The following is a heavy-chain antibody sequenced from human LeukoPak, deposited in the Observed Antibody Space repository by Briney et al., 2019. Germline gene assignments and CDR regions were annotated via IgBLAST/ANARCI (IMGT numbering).Heavy chain of an antibody. CDR2: ISGSGGST. D-gene: IGHD1-26*01. CDR1: GFTFTNYA. Sequence: GGSLRLSCAASGFTFTNYAMNWVRQAPGNGLEWVSGISGSGGSTYYAASVKGRFTISRDNSKNTLYLQMNSLRAEDTAVYYCAGDRATSYFDYWGQGALVTISS. J-gene: IGHJ4*02. CDR3: AGDRATSYFDY. V-gene: IGHV3-23*01.